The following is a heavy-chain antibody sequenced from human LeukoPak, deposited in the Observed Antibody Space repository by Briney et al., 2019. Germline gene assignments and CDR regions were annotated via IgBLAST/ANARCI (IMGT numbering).Heavy chain of an antibody. V-gene: IGHV4-61*02. CDR2: IYTSGST. Sequence: SQTLSLTYTVSGGSISSGSYYWSWIRQPAGKGLEWIGRIYTSGSTNYNPSLKSRVTISVDTSKNQFSLKLSSVTGADTAVYYCAREPLLWFGERRRAFDPWGQGTLVTVSS. CDR1: GGSISSGSYY. J-gene: IGHJ5*02. CDR3: AREPLLWFGERRRAFDP. D-gene: IGHD3-10*01.